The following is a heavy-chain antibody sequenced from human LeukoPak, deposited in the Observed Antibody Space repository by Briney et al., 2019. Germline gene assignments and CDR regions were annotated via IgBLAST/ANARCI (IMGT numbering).Heavy chain of an antibody. J-gene: IGHJ5*02. CDR3: AKVLLYSGYNWFDP. CDR2: ISGSGGST. CDR1: GSTFSSYA. V-gene: IGHV3-23*01. D-gene: IGHD2-15*01. Sequence: GGSLRLSCAASGSTFSSYAMSWVRQAPGKGLEWVSAISGSGGSTYYADSVKGRFTISRDNSKNTLYLQMNSLRAEDTAVYYCAKVLLYSGYNWFDPWGQGTLVTVSS.